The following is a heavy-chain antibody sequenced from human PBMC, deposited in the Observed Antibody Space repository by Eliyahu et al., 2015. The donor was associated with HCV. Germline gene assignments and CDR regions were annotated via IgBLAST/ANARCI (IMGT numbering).Heavy chain of an antibody. CDR1: GXSFSGYY. J-gene: IGHJ4*02. Sequence: QVQLQQWGAGLLKPSETLSLXCXXYGXSFSGYYWSWIRQPPGKGLEWIGEINHSGSTNSNPSLKSRVTISVDTSKNQFSLKLSSVTAADTAVYYCAGMMVRGVIIRPDYWGQGTLVTVSS. CDR2: INHSGST. CDR3: AGMMVRGVIIRPDY. V-gene: IGHV4-34*01. D-gene: IGHD3-10*01.